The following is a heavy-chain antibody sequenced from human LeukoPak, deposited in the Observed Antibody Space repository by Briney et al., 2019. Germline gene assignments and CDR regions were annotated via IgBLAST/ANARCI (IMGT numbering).Heavy chain of an antibody. CDR1: GFTFSSYG. V-gene: IGHV3-23*01. CDR2: ISGSGGST. D-gene: IGHD2-21*02. CDR3: AKSGRTYCGGDCDYYYMDV. J-gene: IGHJ6*03. Sequence: GGSLRLSCAVSGFTFSSYGMSWVRQAPGKGLEWVSAISGSGGSTYYADSVKGRFTISRDNSKNTLYLQMNSLRAEDTAVYYCAKSGRTYCGGDCDYYYMDVWGKGTTVTISS.